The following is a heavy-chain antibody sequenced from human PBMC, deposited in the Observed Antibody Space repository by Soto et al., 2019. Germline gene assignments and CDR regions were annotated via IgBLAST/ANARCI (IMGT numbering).Heavy chain of an antibody. J-gene: IGHJ3*02. CDR1: GVTVSSNY. CDR3: AREGVVVAATGAFDI. D-gene: IGHD2-15*01. CDR2: IYSGGST. V-gene: IGHV3-66*01. Sequence: PGGSLRLSCAASGVTVSSNYMSWVRQAPGKGLEWVSVIYSGGSTYYADSVKGRFTISRDNSKNTLYLQMNSLRAEDTAVYYCAREGVVVAATGAFDIWGQGTMVTVSS.